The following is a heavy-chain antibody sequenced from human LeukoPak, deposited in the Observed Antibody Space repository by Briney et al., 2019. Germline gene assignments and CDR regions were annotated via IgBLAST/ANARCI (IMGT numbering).Heavy chain of an antibody. J-gene: IGHJ5*02. CDR1: GGSISSYY. CDR3: ARKTAYNWFDP. V-gene: IGHV4-59*06. CDR2: IYYSGST. Sequence: KASETLSLTCTVSGGSISSYYWSWIRQHPGKGLEWIGYIYYSGSTYYNPSLKSRVTISVDTSKNQFSLKLSSVTAADTAVYYCARKTAYNWFDPWGQGTLVTVSS.